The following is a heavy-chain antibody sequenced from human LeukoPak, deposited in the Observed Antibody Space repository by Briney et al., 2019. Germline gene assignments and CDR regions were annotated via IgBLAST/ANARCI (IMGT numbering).Heavy chain of an antibody. V-gene: IGHV1-2*02. CDR1: GYTFTGYY. CDR3: ARGHTHTYYYDSSGYSDLDY. CDR2: INPNSGGT. J-gene: IGHJ4*02. D-gene: IGHD3-22*01. Sequence: ASVTVSCKASGYTFTGYYMHWVRQAPGQGLEWMGWINPNSGGTNYSQKFQGRVTMTRDTSISTAYMELSRLRSDDTAVYYCARGHTHTYYYDSSGYSDLDYWGQGTLVTVSS.